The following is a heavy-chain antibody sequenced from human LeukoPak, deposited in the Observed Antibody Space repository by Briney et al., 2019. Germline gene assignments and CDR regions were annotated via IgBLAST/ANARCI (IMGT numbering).Heavy chain of an antibody. V-gene: IGHV4-59*13. Sequence: SETLSLICSLSGVSITTYYWSWIRQPPGKGREWIGYIYHSGSNNYHPSLKSRVTISVDTSKKEFFRKMTSVNAGGTVGYYCAREPNYYGSGSCFEGIFDDWGQGSLVTVSS. D-gene: IGHD3-10*01. CDR1: GVSITTYY. CDR3: AREPNYYGSGSCFEGIFDD. J-gene: IGHJ4*02. CDR2: IYHSGSN.